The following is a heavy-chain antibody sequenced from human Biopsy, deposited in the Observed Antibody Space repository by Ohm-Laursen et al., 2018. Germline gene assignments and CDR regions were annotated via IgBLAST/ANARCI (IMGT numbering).Heavy chain of an antibody. CDR3: ARWETTLGRSLDS. D-gene: IGHD1-26*01. J-gene: IGHJ4*02. Sequence: SVKVSCKASGYTFTSHDINWVRQTTGQGLEWMGWMSPNTGNTVYAQRFQDRVTMTSDTSTGTAYMELTSLTSDDTAVYFCARWETTLGRSLDSWGQGTLVAVSS. V-gene: IGHV1-8*01. CDR1: GYTFTSHD. CDR2: MSPNTGNT.